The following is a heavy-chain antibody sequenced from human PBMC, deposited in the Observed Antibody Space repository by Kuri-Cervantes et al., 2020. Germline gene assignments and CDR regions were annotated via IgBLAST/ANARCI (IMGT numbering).Heavy chain of an antibody. CDR1: GYTFTGYY. V-gene: IGHV1-2*02. Sequence: GESLKISCKSSGYTFTGYYMQWVRQAPGQGLEWMGWINPDSGGANYAQKFQGRVTMTRDTSISTAYMELSRLRSDDTAVYYCARGVKSSVWWSMDVWGQGTTVTVSS. J-gene: IGHJ6*02. CDR3: ARGVKSSVWWSMDV. D-gene: IGHD6-19*01. CDR2: INPDSGGA.